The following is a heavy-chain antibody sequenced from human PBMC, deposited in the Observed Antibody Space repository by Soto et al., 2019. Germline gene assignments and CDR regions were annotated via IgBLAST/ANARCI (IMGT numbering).Heavy chain of an antibody. V-gene: IGHV4-4*02. Sequence: QVQLQESGPGLVKPSGTLSLTCAVSSGSISSSNWWSWVRQPPGKGLEWLGEIFHSGSPNYNLSLKSRVTISLDKSNNEVSLKLSSVTAADTAIYYCARSSNAIIGTMNFDHWGHGILVTVSS. CDR1: SGSISSSNW. J-gene: IGHJ4*01. CDR2: IFHSGSP. CDR3: ARSSNAIIGTMNFDH. D-gene: IGHD1-20*01.